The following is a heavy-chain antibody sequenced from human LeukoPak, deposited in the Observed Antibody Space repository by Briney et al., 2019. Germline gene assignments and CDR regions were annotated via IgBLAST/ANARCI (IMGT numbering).Heavy chain of an antibody. CDR2: VFSSGST. CDR3: ARLPWGAYSSFDP. V-gene: IGHV4-39*01. CDR1: GGSISSSSYY. D-gene: IGHD3-16*01. J-gene: IGHJ5*02. Sequence: ASETLSLTCTVSGGSISSSSYYWGWVRQPPGKGLEWIGSVFSSGSTHYNPSLKSPVTISVDTSKNQFSLKLSSVTAADTAVYYCARLPWGAYSSFDPWGQGTLVTVSS.